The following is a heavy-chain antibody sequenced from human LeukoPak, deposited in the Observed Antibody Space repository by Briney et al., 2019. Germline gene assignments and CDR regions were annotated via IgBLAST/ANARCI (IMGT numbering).Heavy chain of an antibody. J-gene: IGHJ4*02. CDR2: IKPDGSEG. Sequence: HPGGSRRLSCAASGFTFSSSWMAWVRKAPGKGLEWVANIKPDGSEGSYVDSVKGRFTISRDNAKNSLFLQMISLRAEDTAVYYCARDRGYKSFDYWGQGALVTVSS. V-gene: IGHV3-7*04. D-gene: IGHD3-10*01. CDR3: ARDRGYKSFDY. CDR1: GFTFSSSW.